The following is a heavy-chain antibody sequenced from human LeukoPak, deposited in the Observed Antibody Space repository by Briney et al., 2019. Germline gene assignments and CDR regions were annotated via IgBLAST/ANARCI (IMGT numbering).Heavy chain of an antibody. Sequence: ASVKVSCKASGYTFTSYDINWVRQATGQGLEWMGWMNPNSGNTGYAQKFQGRVTITRNTSISTAYMELSSLRSEDTAVYYCARGIAAAGTVWVASDAFDIWGQGTMVTVSS. CDR3: ARGIAAAGTVWVASDAFDI. V-gene: IGHV1-8*03. D-gene: IGHD6-13*01. J-gene: IGHJ3*02. CDR2: MNPNSGNT. CDR1: GYTFTSYD.